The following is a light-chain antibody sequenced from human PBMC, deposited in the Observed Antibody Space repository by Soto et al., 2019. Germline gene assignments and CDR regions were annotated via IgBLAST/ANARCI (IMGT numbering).Light chain of an antibody. Sequence: QSVLTQPPSVSGAPGQTVTFSCTGSPSNIGAGYDVHWYQQVPGTSPKLLIFGNSNRPSGVPDRFSASRSGSSASLAITGLQAEDEAIYYCQSYDTSLSGSDVFGSGTKVTVL. J-gene: IGLJ1*01. CDR2: GNS. V-gene: IGLV1-40*01. CDR3: QSYDTSLSGSDV. CDR1: PSNIGAGYD.